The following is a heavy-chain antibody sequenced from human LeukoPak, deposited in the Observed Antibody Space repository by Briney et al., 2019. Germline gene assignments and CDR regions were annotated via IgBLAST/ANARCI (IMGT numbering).Heavy chain of an antibody. J-gene: IGHJ3*02. CDR3: ARDESFAFDI. CDR2: IYSSGST. CDR1: GGSISSHY. Sequence: SETLSLTCTVSGGSISSHYWSWIRQPAGKGLEWIGRIYSSGSTNYNPSLKSRVSMSVDTSKNQFSLKLSSVTAADTAVYYRARDESFAFDIWGQGTMVTVSA. V-gene: IGHV4-4*07.